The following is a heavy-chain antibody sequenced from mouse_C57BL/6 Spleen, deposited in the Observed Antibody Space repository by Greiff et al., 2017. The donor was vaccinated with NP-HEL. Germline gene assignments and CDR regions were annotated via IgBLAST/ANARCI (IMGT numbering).Heavy chain of an antibody. CDR1: GYAFSSYW. J-gene: IGHJ4*01. V-gene: IGHV1-80*01. CDR3: ARGGPYAMDY. CDR2: IYPGDGDT. Sequence: QVQLKESGAELVKPGASVKISCKASGYAFSSYWMNWVKQRPGKGLEWIGQIYPGDGDTNYNGKFKGKATLTADKSSSTAYMQLSSLTSEDAAVYFCARGGPYAMDYWGQGTSVTVSS.